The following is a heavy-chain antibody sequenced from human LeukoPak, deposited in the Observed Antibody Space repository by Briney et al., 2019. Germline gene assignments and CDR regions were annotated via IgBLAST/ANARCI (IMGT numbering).Heavy chain of an antibody. CDR1: GGSISSYS. CDR3: ARGSPISMVRGVSNWFDP. D-gene: IGHD3-10*01. CDR2: IYTTGST. Sequence: SETLSLTCTVSGGSISSYSWSWIRQPAGEGLEWIGRIYTTGSTNYNPSLKSRVTISVDTSKNQFSLKLNSVTAADTAVYYCARGSPISMVRGVSNWFDPWGQGTLVTVSS. J-gene: IGHJ5*02. V-gene: IGHV4-4*07.